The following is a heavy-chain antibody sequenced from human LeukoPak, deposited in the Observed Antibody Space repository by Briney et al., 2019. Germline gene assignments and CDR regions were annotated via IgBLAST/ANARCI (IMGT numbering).Heavy chain of an antibody. V-gene: IGHV1-2*02. Sequence: ASVTVSCRASEYTFTDNYIHWMRQDPGQGLEWMGWINPNGGATNYSQNFQGRVTMTRDTSINTAYMELSRLRSDDTAVYYCARDIPHYTGTSSVSSWFDPWGQGTLVTVSS. CDR3: ARDIPHYTGTSSVSSWFDP. CDR1: EYTFTDNY. CDR2: INPNGGAT. D-gene: IGHD3-3*01. J-gene: IGHJ5*02.